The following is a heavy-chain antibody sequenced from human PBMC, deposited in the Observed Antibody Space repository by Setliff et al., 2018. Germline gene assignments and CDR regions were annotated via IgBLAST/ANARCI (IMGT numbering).Heavy chain of an antibody. Sequence: SETLSLTCTVSGGSINNYYWSWVRQPAGKGLEWIGRVYSNVGTNFNPSLKSRVTMSVDASKNQISLKLMSVTAADTAVYYCASRNSDGGPEYFQHWGQGALVTVSS. CDR1: GGSINNYY. V-gene: IGHV4-4*07. J-gene: IGHJ1*01. D-gene: IGHD1-26*01. CDR2: VYSNVGT. CDR3: ASRNSDGGPEYFQH.